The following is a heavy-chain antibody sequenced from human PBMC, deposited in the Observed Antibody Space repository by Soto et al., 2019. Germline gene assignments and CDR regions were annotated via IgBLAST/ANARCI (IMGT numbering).Heavy chain of an antibody. CDR1: GFTFNNYW. CDR2: INGDGSST. D-gene: IGHD5-18*01. Sequence: GGSLRLSCASAGFTFNNYWMHWVRQAPGRGLVWVSRINGDGSSTFYADSVKGRFTISRDNAKNTVYLQMNSLRVEDTAVYYCAKGIQYRYGMDVWGQGTTVTVSS. V-gene: IGHV3-74*01. J-gene: IGHJ6*02. CDR3: AKGIQYRYGMDV.